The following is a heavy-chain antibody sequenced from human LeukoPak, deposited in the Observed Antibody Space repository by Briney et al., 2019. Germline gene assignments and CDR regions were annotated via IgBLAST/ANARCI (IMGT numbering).Heavy chain of an antibody. D-gene: IGHD3-22*01. Sequence: GGSLRLSCAASGFTVSNTYMGWVRQAPGKGLVWVSHIDTDGSTATYADSVRGRFTISRDNAKNTLYLQMNSLSAEDTAVYYCARNLYDSGGYYLGLDYWGQGTLVTVSP. V-gene: IGHV3-74*01. CDR1: GFTVSNTY. CDR3: ARNLYDSGGYYLGLDY. J-gene: IGHJ4*02. CDR2: IDTDGSTA.